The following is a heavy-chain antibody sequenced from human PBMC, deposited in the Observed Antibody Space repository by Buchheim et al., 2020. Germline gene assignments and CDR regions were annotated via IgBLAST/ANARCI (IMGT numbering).Heavy chain of an antibody. CDR2: ISWDGGST. CDR1: GFTFDDYA. Sequence: EMQLVESGGVVVQPGGSLRLSCAASGFTFDDYAMHWVRQAPGKGLEWVSLISWDGGSTYYADSVKGRFTISRDNSKNSLSLQMNSLRAEDTALYYCAKDRGYCSSTSCYSDHYYGMDVWGQGTT. D-gene: IGHD2-2*02. CDR3: AKDRGYCSSTSCYSDHYYGMDV. J-gene: IGHJ6*02. V-gene: IGHV3-43D*04.